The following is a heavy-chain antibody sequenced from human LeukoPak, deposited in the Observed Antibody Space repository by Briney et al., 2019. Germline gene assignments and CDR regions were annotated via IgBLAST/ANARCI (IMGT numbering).Heavy chain of an antibody. CDR3: ARLTVTYYFDY. D-gene: IGHD4-17*01. Sequence: PGGSLRLSCAASGFTFSNSAMTWVRQAPEEGLEWVASISNGGGDTYYADAVKGRFTIFRVNSKNTLYLQMNSLRAEDTAVYYCARLTVTYYFDYWGQGTLVTVSS. J-gene: IGHJ4*02. V-gene: IGHV3-23*01. CDR2: ISNGGGDT. CDR1: GFTFSNSA.